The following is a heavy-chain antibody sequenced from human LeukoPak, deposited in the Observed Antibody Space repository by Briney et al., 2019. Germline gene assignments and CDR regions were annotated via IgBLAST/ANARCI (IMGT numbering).Heavy chain of an antibody. CDR1: GFTFSSYA. D-gene: IGHD1-26*01. CDR2: ISSSSSTI. CDR3: ARDLGGIGY. V-gene: IGHV3-48*01. J-gene: IGHJ4*02. Sequence: GGSLRLSCAASGFTFSSYAMSWVRQAPGKGLEWVSYISSSSSTIYYADSVKGRFTISRDNAKNSLYLQMNSLRAEDTAVYYCARDLGGIGYWGQGTLVTVSS.